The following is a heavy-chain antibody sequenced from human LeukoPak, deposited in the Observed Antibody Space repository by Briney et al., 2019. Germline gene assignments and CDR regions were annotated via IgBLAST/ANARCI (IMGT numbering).Heavy chain of an antibody. CDR1: GYTFTGYY. V-gene: IGHV1-2*04. D-gene: IGHD4-17*01. CDR2: INPNSGGT. Sequence: ASVKISCKASGYTFTGYYMHWVRQAPGQGLEWMGWINPNSGGTNYAQKFQGWVTMTRDTSISTANMELSRLRSDDTAVYYCARTGHYGDYVFDYWGQGTLVTVSS. J-gene: IGHJ4*02. CDR3: ARTGHYGDYVFDY.